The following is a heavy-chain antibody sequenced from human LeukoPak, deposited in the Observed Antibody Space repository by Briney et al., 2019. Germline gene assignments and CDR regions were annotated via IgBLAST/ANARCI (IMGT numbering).Heavy chain of an antibody. V-gene: IGHV1-3*01. CDR2: INAGNGKT. D-gene: IGHD4-17*01. Sequence: ASVKVSCRASGYIFTDYAIQWVRQAPGQGLEWMGWINAGNGKTKYSQKFQGRVTITRDTSASTAYMELSGLRSDDTAVYYCARARWTSTVTTYYLDFWGQGTLVTVSS. J-gene: IGHJ4*02. CDR3: ARARWTSTVTTYYLDF. CDR1: GYIFTDYA.